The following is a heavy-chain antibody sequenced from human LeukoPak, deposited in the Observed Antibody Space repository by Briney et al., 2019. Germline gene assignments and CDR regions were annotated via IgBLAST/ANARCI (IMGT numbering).Heavy chain of an antibody. CDR2: IIPIFGTA. V-gene: IGHV1-69*13. CDR1: GGTFSSYA. J-gene: IGHJ6*02. Sequence: SVKVSCKASGGTFSSYAISWVRQAPGQGLEWMGGIIPIFGTANYAQKFQGGVTITADESTSTAYMELSSLRSEDTAVYYCARDRVGVRGVTRYYYYGMDVWGQGTTVTVSS. D-gene: IGHD3-10*01. CDR3: ARDRVGVRGVTRYYYYGMDV.